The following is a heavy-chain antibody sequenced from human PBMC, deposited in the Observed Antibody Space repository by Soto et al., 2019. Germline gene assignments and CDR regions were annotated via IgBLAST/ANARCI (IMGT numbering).Heavy chain of an antibody. CDR1: GGSFSKYT. CDR2: VIPRFGTT. CDR3: ARGRGLYNSGRSQLDS. V-gene: IGHV1-69*13. J-gene: IGHJ4*02. Sequence: GASVKVSCKASGGSFSKYTVNWVRQAPRQGLEWVGGVIPRFGTTNFAPTLQGRVTITADQSMNTVYMELSSLRSEDTALYYCARGRGLYNSGRSQLDSWGQGTLVTVSS. D-gene: IGHD1-1*01.